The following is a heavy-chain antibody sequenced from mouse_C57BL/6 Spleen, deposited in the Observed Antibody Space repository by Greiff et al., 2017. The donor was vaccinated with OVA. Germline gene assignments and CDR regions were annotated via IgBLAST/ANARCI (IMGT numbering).Heavy chain of an antibody. CDR1: GFTFSDYG. CDR2: ISSGSSTI. V-gene: IGHV5-17*01. J-gene: IGHJ1*03. Sequence: EVKLMESGGGLVKPGGSLKLSCAASGFTFSDYGMHWVRQAPEKGLEWVAYISSGSSTIYYADTVKGRFTIARDNAKNTLFLQMTSLRSEDTARYYCARDRRYFDVWGTGTTVTVSS. CDR3: ARDRRYFDV.